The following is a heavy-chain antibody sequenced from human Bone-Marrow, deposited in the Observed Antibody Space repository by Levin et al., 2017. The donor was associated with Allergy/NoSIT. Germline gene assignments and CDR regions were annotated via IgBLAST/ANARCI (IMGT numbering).Heavy chain of an antibody. CDR1: GGTFSSYA. CDR2: IIPIFGTA. D-gene: IGHD3-22*01. Sequence: KISCKASGGTFSSYAISWVRQAPGQGLEWMGGIIPIFGTANYAQKFQGRVTITADESTSTAYMELSSLRSEDTAVYYCARRLGYDDSSGGTYAFDIWGQGTMVTVSS. V-gene: IGHV1-69*01. J-gene: IGHJ3*02. CDR3: ARRLGYDDSSGGTYAFDI.